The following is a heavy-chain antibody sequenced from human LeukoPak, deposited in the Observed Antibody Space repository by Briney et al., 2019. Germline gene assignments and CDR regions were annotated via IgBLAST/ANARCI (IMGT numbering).Heavy chain of an antibody. V-gene: IGHV3-7*03. Sequence: PGGSLRLSCAASRFTFSNSWMSWVRQAPEKGLEWVANIKQDESQKYYLDSVKGRFTISRDNAKNSLYLQMNSLRAEDTAVYYCARDNSSGWYDYFDYWGQGTLVTVSS. CDR3: ARDNSSGWYDYFDY. D-gene: IGHD6-19*01. CDR2: IKQDESQK. J-gene: IGHJ4*02. CDR1: RFTFSNSW.